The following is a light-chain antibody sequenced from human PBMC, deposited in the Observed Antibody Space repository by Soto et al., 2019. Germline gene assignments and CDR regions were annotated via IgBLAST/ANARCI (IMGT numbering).Light chain of an antibody. Sequence: SYELTQPPSVSVSPGQTASITCSGDKLGDKYACWYQQKPGQSPVLVIYQDSKRPAGIPERVSGSNSGNTATLTISGTQAMDEADYYCQAWDSSTEDVVFGGGTKLTLL. V-gene: IGLV3-1*01. CDR3: QAWDSSTEDVV. J-gene: IGLJ2*01. CDR2: QDS. CDR1: KLGDKY.